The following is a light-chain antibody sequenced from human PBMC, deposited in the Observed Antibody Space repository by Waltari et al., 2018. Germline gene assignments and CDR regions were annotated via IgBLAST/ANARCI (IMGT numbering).Light chain of an antibody. CDR3: QQSYINPWT. Sequence: DIQMTQSPSSLSASVGDRVTITCRTSQSISSYLNWYQHKPGKAPKLLIYPASSLQTGVPSRFSGSGSGTDFTLTITSLQPEDFATYYCQQSYINPWTFGQGTKVEIK. CDR2: PAS. CDR1: QSISSY. V-gene: IGKV1-39*01. J-gene: IGKJ1*01.